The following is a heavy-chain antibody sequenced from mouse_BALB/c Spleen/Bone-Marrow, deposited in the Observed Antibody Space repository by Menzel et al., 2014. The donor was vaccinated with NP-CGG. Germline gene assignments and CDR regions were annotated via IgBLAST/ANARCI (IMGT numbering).Heavy chain of an antibody. CDR3: ARDRGWYLDV. V-gene: IGHV14-3*02. CDR1: GFNIKDTY. CDR2: IGPANGNN. J-gene: IGHJ1*01. Sequence: EVKLMESGADLVKPGASVKLSCTASGFNIKDTYINWVRQRPEQGLEWIGRIGPANGNNKYDPKFQGKATITADTSSNTAYLQLSSLTSEDTVVYYGARDRGWYLDVWGAGTTVTVSS. D-gene: IGHD2-14*01.